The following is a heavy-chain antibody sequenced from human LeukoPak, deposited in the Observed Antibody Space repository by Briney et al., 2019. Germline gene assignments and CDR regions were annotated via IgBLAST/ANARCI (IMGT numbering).Heavy chain of an antibody. CDR2: ISGSGGST. CDR3: ARDKRQLVPYFDY. D-gene: IGHD6-13*01. V-gene: IGHV3-23*01. J-gene: IGHJ4*02. Sequence: GGSLRLSCAASGFTFSSYAMSWVRQAPGKGLEWVSAISGSGGSTYYADSVKGRFTISRDNSKNTVYLQMNSLRAEDTAVYYCARDKRQLVPYFDYWGQGSLVTVSS. CDR1: GFTFSSYA.